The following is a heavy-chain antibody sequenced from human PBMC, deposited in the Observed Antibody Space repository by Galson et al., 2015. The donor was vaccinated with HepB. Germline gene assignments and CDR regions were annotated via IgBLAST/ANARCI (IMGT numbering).Heavy chain of an antibody. CDR2: ITSNGGRT. Sequence: SLRLSCAASGFTFSSYAMHWVRQAPGKGLEYVSAITSNGGRTYYADSVKGRFTIPRDNSKDTLYLQMSSLRAEDTAVCYCAKPEEYCSGGSCYYFDYWGQGTLVTVSS. D-gene: IGHD2-15*01. V-gene: IGHV3-64D*06. CDR1: GFTFSSYA. CDR3: AKPEEYCSGGSCYYFDY. J-gene: IGHJ4*02.